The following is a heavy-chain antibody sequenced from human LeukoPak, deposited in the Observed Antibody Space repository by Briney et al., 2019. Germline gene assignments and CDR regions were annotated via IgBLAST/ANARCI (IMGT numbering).Heavy chain of an antibody. CDR3: ARDGRGSLPAATIDY. J-gene: IGHJ4*02. CDR1: GGSISSYY. V-gene: IGHV4-59*12. Sequence: SETLSLTCTVSGGSISSYYWNWIRQPPGKGLEWIGYIYYSGSTNYNPSLKSRVTISVDTSKNQFSLKLSSVTAADTAVYYCARDGRGSLPAATIDYWGQGTLVTVSS. CDR2: IYYSGST. D-gene: IGHD2-2*01.